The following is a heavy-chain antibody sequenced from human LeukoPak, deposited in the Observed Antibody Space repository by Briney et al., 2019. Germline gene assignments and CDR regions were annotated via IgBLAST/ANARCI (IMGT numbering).Heavy chain of an antibody. CDR1: GFTFNTYT. Sequence: SGGSLRLSCAASGFTFNTYTMNWVRQAPGKGLEWVSYISGSSSTIYYADSVKGRFTISRDNAKNSLYVQMNSLRDEDTAVYYCARDGDVWGSYRTYFFDYWGQGTLVTVSS. D-gene: IGHD3-16*02. CDR3: ARDGDVWGSYRTYFFDY. V-gene: IGHV3-48*02. J-gene: IGHJ4*02. CDR2: ISGSSSTI.